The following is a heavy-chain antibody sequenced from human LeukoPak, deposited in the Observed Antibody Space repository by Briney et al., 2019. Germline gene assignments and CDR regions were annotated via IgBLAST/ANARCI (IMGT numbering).Heavy chain of an antibody. CDR2: ISSSSSTI. CDR1: GFTFSSYS. V-gene: IGHV3-48*01. D-gene: IGHD3-3*01. CDR3: ARDWDFWSGPNWFDP. Sequence: GGSLRLSCAASGFTFSSYSMTWVRQAPGKGLEWVSYISSSSSTIYYADSVKGRFTISRDNAKNSLYLQMNSLRAEDTAVYYCARDWDFWSGPNWFDPWGQGTPVTVSS. J-gene: IGHJ5*02.